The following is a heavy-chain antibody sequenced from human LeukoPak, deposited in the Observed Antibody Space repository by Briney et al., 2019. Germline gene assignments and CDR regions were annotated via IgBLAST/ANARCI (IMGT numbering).Heavy chain of an antibody. Sequence: GRSLRLSCAASGLTFSSYWMSWVRQAPGKGLEWVASIKHDESEKYYVDSLKGRITISRDDAKNSLFLQMNSLRAEGTAVYYCARQGYYDRSGYYSWGQGTLVTVSS. CDR3: ARQGYYDRSGYYS. D-gene: IGHD3-22*01. CDR2: IKHDESEK. V-gene: IGHV3-7*01. CDR1: GLTFSSYW. J-gene: IGHJ4*02.